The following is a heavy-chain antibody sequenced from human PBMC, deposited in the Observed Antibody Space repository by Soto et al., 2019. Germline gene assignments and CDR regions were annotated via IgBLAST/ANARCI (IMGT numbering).Heavy chain of an antibody. D-gene: IGHD5-18*01. CDR3: ARDRLMATAGTARTYFGLDV. J-gene: IGHJ6*02. CDR2: IYYSGNT. CDR1: GGSLRSGGYY. V-gene: IGHV4-31*03. Sequence: LTCTVSGGSLRSGGYYWSWVRQNPRRGPEWIGNIYYSGNTYYNPSLKSRLTISVDTSKNQFSLNLSSVTAADTAVYYCARDRLMATAGTARTYFGLDVWGQGTTVTVSS.